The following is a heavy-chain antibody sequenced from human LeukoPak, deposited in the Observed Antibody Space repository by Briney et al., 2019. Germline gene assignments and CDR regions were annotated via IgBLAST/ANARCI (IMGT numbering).Heavy chain of an antibody. Sequence: PGGSLRLSCVASEFIFSSYEMNWVRQAPGKGLEWVSVIYSGGSTYYADSVKGRFTISRDNSKNTLYLQMNSLRAEDTAVYYCARDNPYDSSGYYFYWGQGTLVTVSS. V-gene: IGHV3-66*01. CDR3: ARDNPYDSSGYYFY. CDR1: EFIFSSYE. D-gene: IGHD3-22*01. CDR2: IYSGGST. J-gene: IGHJ4*02.